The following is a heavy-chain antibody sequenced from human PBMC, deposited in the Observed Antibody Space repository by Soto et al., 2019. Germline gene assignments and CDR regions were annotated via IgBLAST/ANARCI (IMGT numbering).Heavy chain of an antibody. CDR1: GFKFRDFS. D-gene: IGHD6-19*01. CDR2: IRCCGGSK. Sequence: PGGSLRHSCGAFGFKFRDFSMSRFRQAPGEGLEWVSGIRCCGGSKSYADSVKGRFTLARDDSKNTLSLHLNSLRFEDTARYFCAKADGEQWLIPHLDNWGQGTLVTVPS. J-gene: IGHJ4*02. CDR3: AKADGEQWLIPHLDN. V-gene: IGHV3-23*01.